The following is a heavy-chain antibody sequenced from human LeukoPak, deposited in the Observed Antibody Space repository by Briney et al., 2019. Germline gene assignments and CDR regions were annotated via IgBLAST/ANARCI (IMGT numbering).Heavy chain of an antibody. CDR3: ARMRVVAGTRASWFDP. CDR2: ISDGGSS. CDR1: GGSISSHY. V-gene: IGHV4-59*11. J-gene: IGHJ5*02. D-gene: IGHD6-19*01. Sequence: SETLPLTCTVSGGSISSHYWSWIRQPPGKGLEWIGYISDGGSSNYNPSLRSRVTIEIDTSKNQFSLKLPSVTAADTAVYYCARMRVVAGTRASWFDPWGQGALVTVSS.